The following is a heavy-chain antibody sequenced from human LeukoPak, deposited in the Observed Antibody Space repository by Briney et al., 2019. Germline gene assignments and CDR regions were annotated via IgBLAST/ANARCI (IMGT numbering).Heavy chain of an antibody. V-gene: IGHV3-21*01. CDR2: ISSSSSYI. D-gene: IGHD3-9*01. Sequence: KTGGSLRLSCAASGFTFSSYSMNWVRQAPGKGLEWVSSISSSSSYIYYADSVKGRFTISRDNAKNSLYLQMNSLRAEDTAVYYCARDQTYYDILTGYWSDAFDIWGQGTMVTVSS. CDR3: ARDQTYYDILTGYWSDAFDI. CDR1: GFTFSSYS. J-gene: IGHJ3*02.